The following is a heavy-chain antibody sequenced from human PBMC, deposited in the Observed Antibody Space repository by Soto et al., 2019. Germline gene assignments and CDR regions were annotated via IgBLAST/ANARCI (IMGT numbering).Heavy chain of an antibody. Sequence: EVQLVETGGGLIQPGGSLRLSCAASGFTVSSNYMSWVRQAPGKGLEWVSVIYSGGSTYYADSVKGRFTISRDNSKNTLYLQMNSLRAEDTAVYYCARDRRAGKSVGFDYWGQGTLVTVSS. J-gene: IGHJ4*02. CDR2: IYSGGST. CDR3: ARDRRAGKSVGFDY. V-gene: IGHV3-53*02. D-gene: IGHD6-19*01. CDR1: GFTVSSNY.